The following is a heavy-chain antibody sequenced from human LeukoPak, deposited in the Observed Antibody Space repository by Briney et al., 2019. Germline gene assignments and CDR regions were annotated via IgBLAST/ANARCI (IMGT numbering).Heavy chain of an antibody. CDR2: IIPIFGTA. CDR3: ARGHDYSNYLDY. D-gene: IGHD4-11*01. CDR1: GGTFSSYA. Sequence: ASVKVSCKASGGTFSSYAISWVRQAPGQGLEWMGGIIPIFGTANYAQKFQGRVTITADESTSTAYMELGSLRSEDTAVYYCARGHDYSNYLDYWGQGTLVTVSS. J-gene: IGHJ4*02. V-gene: IGHV1-69*13.